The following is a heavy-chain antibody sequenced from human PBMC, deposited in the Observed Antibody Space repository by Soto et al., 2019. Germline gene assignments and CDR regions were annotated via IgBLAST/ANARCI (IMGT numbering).Heavy chain of an antibody. CDR3: VRDLVSSSWYGYSRSRSYYFDY. V-gene: IGHV3-11*05. Sequence: GGSLRLSCAASGFTFSDYYMSWIRQAPGKGLEWVSYISSSSSYTNYADSVKGRFTISRDNAKNSLYLQMNSLRAEDTAVYYCVRDLVSSSWYGYSRSRSYYFDYWGQGTLVTVSS. D-gene: IGHD6-13*01. CDR1: GFTFSDYY. J-gene: IGHJ4*02. CDR2: ISSSSSYT.